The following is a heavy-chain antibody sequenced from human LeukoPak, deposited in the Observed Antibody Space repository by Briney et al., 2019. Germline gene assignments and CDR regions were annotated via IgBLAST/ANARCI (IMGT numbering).Heavy chain of an antibody. J-gene: IGHJ5*02. D-gene: IGHD3-22*01. Sequence: PSETLSLTCTVSGGSISSYYWSWIWQPPGKGLEWIGYIYYSGSTNYNPSLKSRVTISVDTSKNQFSLKLSSVTAADTAVYYCARDQGVYDSSGYYYGVWFDPWGQGTLVTVSS. CDR3: ARDQGVYDSSGYYYGVWFDP. CDR1: GGSISSYY. CDR2: IYYSGST. V-gene: IGHV4-59*01.